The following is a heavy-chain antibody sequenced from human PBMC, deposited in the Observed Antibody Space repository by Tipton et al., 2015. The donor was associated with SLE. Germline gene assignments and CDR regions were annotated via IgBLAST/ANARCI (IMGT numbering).Heavy chain of an antibody. V-gene: IGHV3-30*04. CDR1: GFTFSTYP. J-gene: IGHJ3*02. Sequence: SLRLSCAASGFTFSTYPLHWVRQSPGKGLEWVAGISYDGSNKYYADSVKGRFTISRDNSKNTLYLQMNSLRADDTAVYYCATQLGMDAFRIWGQGTLVTVSS. CDR2: ISYDGSNK. D-gene: IGHD7-27*01. CDR3: ATQLGMDAFRI.